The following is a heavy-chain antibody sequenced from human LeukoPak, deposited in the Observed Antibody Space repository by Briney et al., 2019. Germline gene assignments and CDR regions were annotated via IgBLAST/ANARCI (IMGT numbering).Heavy chain of an antibody. CDR2: ISSSSSYI. D-gene: IGHD6-19*01. CDR1: GFTFSSYS. Sequence: GGSLRLSCAASGFTFSSYSMNWVRQTPGKGLEWVSSISSSSSYIYYADSVKGRFTISRDNSKNTLYLQMNSLRAEDTAVYYCATTAVAGRSDYWGQGTLVTVSS. V-gene: IGHV3-21*04. CDR3: ATTAVAGRSDY. J-gene: IGHJ4*02.